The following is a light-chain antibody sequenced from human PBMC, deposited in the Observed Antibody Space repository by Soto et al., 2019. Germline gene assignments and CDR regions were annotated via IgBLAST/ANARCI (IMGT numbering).Light chain of an antibody. CDR2: GAS. CDR1: QSVSSN. Sequence: EIVMTQSPATLSVSPGERATLSCRASQSVSSNLAWYQQKPGQAPRLLIYGASTGATGIPARISGSGSGTEFILTISSLQSEDFAVYYCQQDSKWPLTFGGGTKVDIK. CDR3: QQDSKWPLT. J-gene: IGKJ4*01. V-gene: IGKV3-15*01.